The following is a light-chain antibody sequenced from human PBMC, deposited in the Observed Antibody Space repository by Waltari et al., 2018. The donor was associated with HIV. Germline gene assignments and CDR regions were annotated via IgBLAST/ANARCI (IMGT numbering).Light chain of an antibody. J-gene: IGKJ4*01. CDR1: QSVSSSY. Sequence: EIVLTQSPGTLSLSPGERATLSCRASQSVSSSYLAWHQQKPGQAPRLLIYGASSRATGIPDRFSGSGSGTDFTLTISRLEPEDFAVYYCQQYGSSRLTFGGGTKVEIK. CDR3: QQYGSSRLT. CDR2: GAS. V-gene: IGKV3-20*01.